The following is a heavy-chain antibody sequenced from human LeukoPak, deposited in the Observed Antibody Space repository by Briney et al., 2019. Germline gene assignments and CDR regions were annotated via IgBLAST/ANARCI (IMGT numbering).Heavy chain of an antibody. D-gene: IGHD3-10*01. V-gene: IGHV3-74*01. CDR3: ARDGAGAYDY. Sequence: GGSLRLSCAASGFNFANHAMSWVRQTPGKGLVWVSRINSDGSSTSYADSVKGRFTISRDNAKNTLYLQMDSLRAEDTAVYYCARDGAGAYDYWGQGTLVTVSS. J-gene: IGHJ4*02. CDR1: GFNFANHA. CDR2: INSDGSST.